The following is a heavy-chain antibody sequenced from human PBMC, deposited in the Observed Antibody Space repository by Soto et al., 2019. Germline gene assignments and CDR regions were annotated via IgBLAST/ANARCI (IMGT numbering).Heavy chain of an antibody. Sequence: GGSLRLSCLASGFTFRSYAMTWVRQGPGRGLEWVSAISGSGGSAFSADSVKGRFTISRDNSKNTLFLQMNSLRAEDTAVYYCAKAAYDSGGYLPFGMDVWGQATTVIVSS. V-gene: IGHV3-23*01. CDR3: AKAAYDSGGYLPFGMDV. CDR2: ISGSGGSA. D-gene: IGHD3-22*01. J-gene: IGHJ6*02. CDR1: GFTFRSYA.